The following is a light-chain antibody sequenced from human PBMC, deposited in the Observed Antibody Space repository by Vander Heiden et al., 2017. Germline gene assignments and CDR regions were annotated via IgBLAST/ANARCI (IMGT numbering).Light chain of an antibody. CDR1: NIGSKS. Sequence: SYVLTQPPSGSVDPGKTARITCGGNNIGSKSVHWYQQKPGQAPVLVVYDDSDRPSGIPERFSGSNSGNTATLTIIRVEAGDEADYYCQVWDSSSDHVVFGGGTKLTVL. J-gene: IGLJ2*01. V-gene: IGLV3-21*03. CDR3: QVWDSSSDHVV. CDR2: DDS.